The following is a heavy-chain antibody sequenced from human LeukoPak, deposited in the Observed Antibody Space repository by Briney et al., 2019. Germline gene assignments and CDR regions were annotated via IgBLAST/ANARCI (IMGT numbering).Heavy chain of an antibody. D-gene: IGHD4/OR15-4a*01. CDR1: GFTFSSYW. V-gene: IGHV3-74*01. CDR3: ARVFGAGYSDY. Sequence: GGSLRLSCAASGFTFSSYWMHWVRQAPGKGLVRVSRINSDGSTTSYADSVKGRFTISRDNAKNTLYLQMNSLRAEDTAVYYCARVFGAGYSDYWGQGTLVTVSS. CDR2: INSDGSTT. J-gene: IGHJ4*02.